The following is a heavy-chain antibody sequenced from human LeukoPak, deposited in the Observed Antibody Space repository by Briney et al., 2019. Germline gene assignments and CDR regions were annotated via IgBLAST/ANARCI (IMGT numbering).Heavy chain of an antibody. CDR2: INGSGGNT. CDR3: AKGVGATKPRGSDY. CDR1: GFTFSSYA. V-gene: IGHV3-23*01. Sequence: GGSLRLSCTASGFTFSSYAMCWVRQAPGKGLEWVSAINGSGGNTNYADSVKGRFTISRDNSQNTLYLQMNSPRAEYTAVHYCAKGVGATKPRGSDYCGQGTLVTVSS. D-gene: IGHD1-26*01. J-gene: IGHJ4*02.